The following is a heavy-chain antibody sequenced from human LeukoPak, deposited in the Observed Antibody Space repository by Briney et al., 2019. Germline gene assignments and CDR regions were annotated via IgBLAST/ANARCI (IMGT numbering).Heavy chain of an antibody. V-gene: IGHV1-2*02. CDR1: GYTFTGYY. Sequence: ASVKVSCKASGYTFTGYYMHWVRQAPGQGLEWMGWINPNSGGTNYAQKFQGRVTMTRDTSISTAYMELSRLRSDDTAVYYCARDAYCSGGSCPHQPLYYYYYMDVWGKGTTVTVSS. D-gene: IGHD2-15*01. CDR3: ARDAYCSGGSCPHQPLYYYYYMDV. CDR2: INPNSGGT. J-gene: IGHJ6*03.